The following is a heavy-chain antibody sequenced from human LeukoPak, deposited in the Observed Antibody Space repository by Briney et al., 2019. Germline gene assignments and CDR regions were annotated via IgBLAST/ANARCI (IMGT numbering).Heavy chain of an antibody. Sequence: PGGSLRLSCAASGFTVSSNYMSWVRQAPGKGLEWVSVIYSGGSTYYADSVKGRFTISRDNSKNTLYLQMNSLTAEDTAVYYCAKSHASIWNVYDYWGQGTLVTVSS. CDR2: IYSGGST. CDR3: AKSHASIWNVYDY. V-gene: IGHV3-53*01. D-gene: IGHD6-13*01. CDR1: GFTVSSNY. J-gene: IGHJ4*02.